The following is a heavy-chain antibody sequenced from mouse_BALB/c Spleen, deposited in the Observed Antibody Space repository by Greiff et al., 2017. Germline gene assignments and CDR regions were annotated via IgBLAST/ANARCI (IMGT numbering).Heavy chain of an antibody. CDR3: ASSIYDGNYPFAY. J-gene: IGHJ3*01. D-gene: IGHD2-1*01. CDR2: IRNKANGYTT. V-gene: IGHV7-3*02. CDR1: GFTFTDYY. Sequence: EVKLLESGGGLVQPGGSLRLSCATSGFTFTDYYMSWVRQPPGKALEWLGFIRNKANGYTTEYSACVKGRFTISRDNSQSILYLQMNTLRAEDSATYYGASSIYDGNYPFAYWGQGTLVTVSA.